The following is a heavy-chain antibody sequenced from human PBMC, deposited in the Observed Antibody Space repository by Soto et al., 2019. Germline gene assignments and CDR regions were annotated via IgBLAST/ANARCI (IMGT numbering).Heavy chain of an antibody. CDR2: IYYTGTT. CDR3: ATLRGLGEVSPYFDY. V-gene: IGHV4-59*08. J-gene: IGHJ4*02. Sequence: QVQLQESGPGLLKPSETLSLTCTVSYASINKYHWTWIRQPQGKGLEWLAYIYYTGTTNFNPSLKSRVTTSKDTSKNQSSLMLRSVTAADTAVYYCATLRGLGEVSPYFDYWGQGRMVTVSS. CDR1: YASINKYH. D-gene: IGHD3-10*01.